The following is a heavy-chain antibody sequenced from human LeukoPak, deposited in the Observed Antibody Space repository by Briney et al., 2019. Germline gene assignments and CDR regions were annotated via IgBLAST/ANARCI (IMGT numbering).Heavy chain of an antibody. Sequence: GGSLRLSCAASGFTFSSYAMHWVRQAPGKGLEWVTVISNDGRNKNYADSVKGRFTISRDNSKNTLYLQMNSLRAEDTAVYYCTRTIQWELPDICDYWGQGTLVTVSS. CDR1: GFTFSSYA. CDR2: ISNDGRNK. CDR3: TRTIQWELPDICDY. D-gene: IGHD1-26*01. V-gene: IGHV3-30*04. J-gene: IGHJ4*02.